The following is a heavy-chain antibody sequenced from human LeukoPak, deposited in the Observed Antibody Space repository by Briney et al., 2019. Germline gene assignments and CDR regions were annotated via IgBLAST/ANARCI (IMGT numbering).Heavy chain of an antibody. J-gene: IGHJ4*02. Sequence: GGSLRLSCAASGFTFSSYGMHWVRQAPGKGLVWVSRSNEDGSTTNYADSVKGRFTISRDNAKNTLYLQMNSLTAEDTAVYYCVRDLGGRSGHWGQGTLVTVSS. D-gene: IGHD1-26*01. CDR1: GFTFSSYG. CDR3: VRDLGGRSGH. V-gene: IGHV3-74*01. CDR2: SNEDGSTT.